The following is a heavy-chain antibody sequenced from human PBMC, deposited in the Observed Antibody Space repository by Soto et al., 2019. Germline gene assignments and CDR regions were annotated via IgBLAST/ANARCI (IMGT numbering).Heavy chain of an antibody. Sequence: QVQLVESGGGVVQPGRSLRLSCAASGFTFSSYGMHWVRQAPGKGLEWVAVISYDGSNKYYADSVKGRFTISRGNSKNTLYLQMNSLRAEDTAVYYCAKSLDSSGYYHFDYWGQGTLVTVSS. D-gene: IGHD3-22*01. CDR3: AKSLDSSGYYHFDY. J-gene: IGHJ4*02. CDR2: ISYDGSNK. V-gene: IGHV3-30*18. CDR1: GFTFSSYG.